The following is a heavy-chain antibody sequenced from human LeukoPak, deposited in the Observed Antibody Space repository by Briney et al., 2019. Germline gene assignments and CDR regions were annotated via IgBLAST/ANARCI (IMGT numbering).Heavy chain of an antibody. V-gene: IGHV1-8*01. J-gene: IGHJ4*02. Sequence: ASVKVSCKASGYTFTSYDINWVRQATGQGLEWMGWMNPNSGNTGYAQKFQGRVTMTRNTSISTAYMELSSLRSEDTAVYYCARGSAARLVREYYYFDYWGQGTLVTVSS. CDR2: MNPNSGNT. CDR3: ARGSAARLVREYYYFDY. CDR1: GYTFTSYD. D-gene: IGHD6-6*01.